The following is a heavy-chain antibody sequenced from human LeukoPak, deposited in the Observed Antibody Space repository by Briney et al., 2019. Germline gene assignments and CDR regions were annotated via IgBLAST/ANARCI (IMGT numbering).Heavy chain of an antibody. CDR1: GFTFSTYN. V-gene: IGHV3-48*01. CDR2: ISSSSTTI. CDR3: ARDPTSSWETAFDI. D-gene: IGHD1-26*01. Sequence: GGSLRLSCAASGFTFSTYNMNWVRQAPGQGLEWVSYISSSSTTIYYADSVKGRFTISRDSAKNSLYLQMNSLRVDDTAVYYCARDPTSSWETAFDIWGQGTMVTVSS. J-gene: IGHJ3*02.